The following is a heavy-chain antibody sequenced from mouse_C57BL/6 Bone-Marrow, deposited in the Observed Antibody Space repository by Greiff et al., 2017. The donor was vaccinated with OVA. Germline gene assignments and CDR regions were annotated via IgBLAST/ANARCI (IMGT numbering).Heavy chain of an antibody. D-gene: IGHD1-1*01. CDR2: IYPGDGVT. J-gene: IGHJ2*01. CDR3: ARLLRPLDY. Sequence: QLQQSGPALVTPGASVKISCTASVYAFSLSWLTWVLPRPGPCLAWIGRIYPGDGVTNYNGKFKGKATLTADKSSSTAYMQLSSLTSEDSAVYFCARLLRPLDYWGQGTTLTVSS. V-gene: IGHV1-82*01. CDR1: VYAFSLSW.